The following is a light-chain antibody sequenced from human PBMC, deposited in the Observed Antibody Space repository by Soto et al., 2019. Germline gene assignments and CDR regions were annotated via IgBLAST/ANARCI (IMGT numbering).Light chain of an antibody. CDR1: QSVSSN. CDR2: GAS. Sequence: EIVMTQSPATLSVSPGERATLSCRASQSVSSNLAWYQQKPGQAHRLLIYGASTRATGIPARFSGSGSGTEFTLTISSLQSEDFAVYYCQQYYNWPPTFRQGTKVEIK. V-gene: IGKV3-15*01. CDR3: QQYYNWPPT. J-gene: IGKJ1*01.